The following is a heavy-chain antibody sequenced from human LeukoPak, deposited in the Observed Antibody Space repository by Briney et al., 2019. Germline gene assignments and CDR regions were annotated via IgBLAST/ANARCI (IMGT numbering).Heavy chain of an antibody. J-gene: IGHJ4*02. D-gene: IGHD2-15*01. CDR3: AKEDCSAGGWYYSYFDS. V-gene: IGHV3-23*01. CDR1: AFTLASDA. CDR2: ISSTGGNT. Sequence: LSHPPAAFTLASDAIGSVRHAPRKGLEWVSEISSTGGNTYSADSVTGPLTISTDNTKHTMYIQMTCPRAEGTAVYYCAKEDCSAGGWYYSYFDSWGEGVLVTVPS.